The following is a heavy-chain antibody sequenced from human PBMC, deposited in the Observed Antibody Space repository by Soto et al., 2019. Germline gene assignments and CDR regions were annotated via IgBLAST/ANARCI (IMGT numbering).Heavy chain of an antibody. D-gene: IGHD3-10*01. Sequence: QVQIVQSGPEVKKPGASVQVSCKTSGYVFISYGISWVRQDPGHGLEWVGWISAYTGKADYAQTFQTRVTSSIETSTSTSFLVLWSLRSDDTAVDYCARDQRYYGSGSYYSDNWGQGTLVTVSS. CDR3: ARDQRYYGSGSYYSDN. CDR1: GYVFISYG. CDR2: ISAYTGKA. V-gene: IGHV1-18*04. J-gene: IGHJ4*02.